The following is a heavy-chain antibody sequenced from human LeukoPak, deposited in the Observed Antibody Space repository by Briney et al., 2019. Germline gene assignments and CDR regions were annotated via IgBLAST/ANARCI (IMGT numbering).Heavy chain of an antibody. CDR1: GFTFNNYG. Sequence: GGSLRLSCAASGFTFNNYGMHWVRQAPGKGLEWVAFIRYNGNNQYYADSVKGRFTISRDNSKNTLYLQMNSLRAEDTAVYYCAKDRGIISDYWGQGILVTVSS. V-gene: IGHV3-30*02. CDR2: IRYNGNNQ. CDR3: AKDRGIISDY. J-gene: IGHJ4*02. D-gene: IGHD3-10*01.